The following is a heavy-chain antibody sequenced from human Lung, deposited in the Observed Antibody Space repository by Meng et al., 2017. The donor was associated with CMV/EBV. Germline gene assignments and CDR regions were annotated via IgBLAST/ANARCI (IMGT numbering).Heavy chain of an antibody. J-gene: IGHJ5*01. D-gene: IGHD5-24*01. CDR1: QDTFSNYW. CDR3: ARVKKKWLSLGP. V-gene: IGHV5-51*01. Sequence: TXKTSQDTFSNYWISWVPQMPGKGLEWMGIIEPDDSHTRNNPSFQGRVTLSVDKSIPTANLYWSSLKASDTAIYYCARVKKKWLSLGPWGQGAQVTVSS. CDR2: IEPDDSHT.